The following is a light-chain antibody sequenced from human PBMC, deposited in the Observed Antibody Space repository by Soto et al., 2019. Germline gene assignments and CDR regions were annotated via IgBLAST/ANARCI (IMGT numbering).Light chain of an antibody. CDR3: QQYYSYPFT. CDR2: AAS. Sequence: AIRMTQSPSSLSASTGDRVTITCRASQGISSYLAWYQQKPGKAPKLLIYAASTVQSGVPSRFSGSRSGTDFTLTIRCLQSEDFATYYCQQYYSYPFTFGPGTKVDIK. V-gene: IGKV1-8*01. J-gene: IGKJ3*01. CDR1: QGISSY.